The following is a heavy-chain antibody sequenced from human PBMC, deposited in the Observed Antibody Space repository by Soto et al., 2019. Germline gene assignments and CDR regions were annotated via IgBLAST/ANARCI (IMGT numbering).Heavy chain of an antibody. J-gene: IGHJ3*02. D-gene: IGHD4-17*01. Sequence: GGSLRLSCAASGFTVSSNYMSWVRQAPGKGLEWVSVIYSGGSTYYADSVKGRFTISRDNSKNTLYLQMNSLRAEDTAVYYCARDLHYGDYLRPDAFDIWGQGTMVTVSS. CDR2: IYSGGST. CDR3: ARDLHYGDYLRPDAFDI. CDR1: GFTVSSNY. V-gene: IGHV3-53*01.